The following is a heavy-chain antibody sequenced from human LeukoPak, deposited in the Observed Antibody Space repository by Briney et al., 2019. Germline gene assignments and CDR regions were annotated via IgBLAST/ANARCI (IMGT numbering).Heavy chain of an antibody. CDR3: ARFVGATPDYFDY. J-gene: IGHJ4*02. D-gene: IGHD1-26*01. V-gene: IGHV3-7*01. Sequence: GGSLRLSCAASGFTFSTYGMHWVRQAPGKGLEWVANIKQDGSEKYYVDSVKGRFTISRDNAKNSLYLQMNSLRAEDTAVYYCARFVGATPDYFDYWGQGTLVTVSS. CDR2: IKQDGSEK. CDR1: GFTFSTYG.